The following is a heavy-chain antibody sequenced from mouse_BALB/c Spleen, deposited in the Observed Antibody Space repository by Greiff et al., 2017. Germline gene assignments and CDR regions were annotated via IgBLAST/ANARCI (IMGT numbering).Heavy chain of an antibody. CDR1: GYTFSSYW. CDR3: ARWETGGRGAY. Sequence: QVQLQQSGAELMKPGASVKISCKATGYTFSSYWIEWVKQRPGHGLEWIGEILPGSGSTNYNEKFKGKATFTADTSSNTAYMQLSSLTSEDSAVYYCARWETGGRGAYWGQGTLVTVSA. V-gene: IGHV1-9*01. D-gene: IGHD4-1*01. J-gene: IGHJ3*01. CDR2: ILPGSGST.